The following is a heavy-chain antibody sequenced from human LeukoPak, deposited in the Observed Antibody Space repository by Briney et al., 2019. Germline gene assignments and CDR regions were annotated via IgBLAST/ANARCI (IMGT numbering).Heavy chain of an antibody. CDR3: ARGGRSTYFDWSPDY. CDR1: GFTFSSYS. CDR2: ISSSSSTI. D-gene: IGHD3-9*01. J-gene: IGHJ4*02. Sequence: GGSLRLSCAASGFTFSSYSMNWVRQAPGKGLEWVSYISSSSSTIYYADSVKGRFTISRDNARNSLYLQMNSLRAEDTAVYYCARGGRSTYFDWSPDYWGQGTLVTVSS. V-gene: IGHV3-48*04.